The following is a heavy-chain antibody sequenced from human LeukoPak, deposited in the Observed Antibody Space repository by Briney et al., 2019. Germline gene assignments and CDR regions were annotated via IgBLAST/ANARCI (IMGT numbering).Heavy chain of an antibody. D-gene: IGHD4-17*01. CDR2: ISSSSSYT. J-gene: IGHJ6*04. CDR1: GFTFSDYY. V-gene: IGHV3-11*06. Sequence: GGSLRLSCAASGFTFSDYYMSWIRQAPGKGLEWVSYISSSSSYTNYADSVKGRFIISRDNAKNSLYLQMNSLRAEDTAVYYCARVGADDGDYGGYYYGMDVWGKGTTVTVSS. CDR3: ARVGADDGDYGGYYYGMDV.